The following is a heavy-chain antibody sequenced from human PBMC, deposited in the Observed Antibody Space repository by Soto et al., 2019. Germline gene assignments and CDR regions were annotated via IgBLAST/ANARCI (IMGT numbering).Heavy chain of an antibody. Sequence: GGSLRLSCAASGFTFVSYAMSFVRQSPLKWLEWVSAISGSGGSTYYADSVKGRFTISRDNSKNTLYLQMNSLRAEDTAVYYCAKSKYDSSGYYAGWFDPWGQGTLVTVSS. CDR2: ISGSGGST. V-gene: IGHV3-23*01. CDR1: GFTFVSYA. D-gene: IGHD3-22*01. J-gene: IGHJ5*02. CDR3: AKSKYDSSGYYAGWFDP.